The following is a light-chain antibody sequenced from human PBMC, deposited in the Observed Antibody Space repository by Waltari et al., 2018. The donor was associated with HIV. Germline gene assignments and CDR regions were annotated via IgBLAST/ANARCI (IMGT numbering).Light chain of an antibody. CDR2: ADA. J-gene: IGLJ2*01. Sequence: QSVFTQPPSASGAPGRRVTISCSGSTPNIGSSTVNWYQQFSRAAPKLLIYADAQRPSGVPDRFSGSKSGTSASLVISGLQSEDEADYYCSTWDERLNGVVFGGGTRLTVV. CDR1: TPNIGSST. V-gene: IGLV1-44*01. CDR3: STWDERLNGVV.